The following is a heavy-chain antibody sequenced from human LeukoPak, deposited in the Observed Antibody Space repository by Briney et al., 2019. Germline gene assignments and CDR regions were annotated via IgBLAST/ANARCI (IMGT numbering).Heavy chain of an antibody. CDR1: GFTFGDYA. CDR2: IRSKAYGGTT. Sequence: PGGSLRLSCTASGFTFGDYAMSWVRQARGKGLEWVGFIRSKAYGGTTEYAASVKGRFTISRDDSKSIAYLQMNSLKTEDTAVYYCTVSLEDFWSGYPMPFDYWGQGTLVTVSS. CDR3: TVSLEDFWSGYPMPFDY. J-gene: IGHJ4*02. V-gene: IGHV3-49*04. D-gene: IGHD3-3*01.